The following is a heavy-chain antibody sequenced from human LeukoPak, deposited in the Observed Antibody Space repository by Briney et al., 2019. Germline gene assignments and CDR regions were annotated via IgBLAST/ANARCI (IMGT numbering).Heavy chain of an antibody. D-gene: IGHD6-13*01. J-gene: IGHJ4*02. CDR3: ARATSPSWYSSTLFDY. V-gene: IGHV1-46*01. CDR1: GYTFTSYY. CDR2: INPICGST. Sequence: ASVKVSCKASGYTFTSYYMHWVRQAPGQGLEWMGIINPICGSTSYAQKFQGRVTMTRDTSTSTVYMELSSLRSEDTAVYYCARATSPSWYSSTLFDYWGQGTLVTVSS.